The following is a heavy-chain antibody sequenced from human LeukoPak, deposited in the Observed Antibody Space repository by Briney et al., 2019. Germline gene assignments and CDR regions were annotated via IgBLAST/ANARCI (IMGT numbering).Heavy chain of an antibody. D-gene: IGHD2-15*01. J-gene: IGHJ6*02. CDR3: ARYCSGGSCYPTKKYYYYYYGMDV. CDR2: IYHSGST. Sequence: SETLSLTCTVSGYSISSGYYWGWIRQPPGKGLEWIGSIYHSGSTYYNPSLKSRVTISVDTSKNQFSLKLSSVTAADTAVYYCARYCSGGSCYPTKKYYYYYYGMDVWGQGTTVTVSS. CDR1: GYSISSGYY. V-gene: IGHV4-38-2*02.